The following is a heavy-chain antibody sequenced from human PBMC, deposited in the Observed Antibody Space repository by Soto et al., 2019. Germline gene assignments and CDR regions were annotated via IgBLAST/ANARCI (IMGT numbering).Heavy chain of an antibody. CDR2: IYYSGST. J-gene: IGHJ6*03. CDR3: ARVSGLHYDILTGYWPNYYYYYMDV. CDR1: GGSISSYY. V-gene: IGHV4-59*01. D-gene: IGHD3-9*01. Sequence: PSETLSLTCTVSGGSISSYYWSWIRQPPGKGLEWIGYIYYSGSTNYNPSLKSRVTISVDTSKNQFSLKLSSVTAADTAAYYCARVSGLHYDILTGYWPNYYYYYMDVWGKGTTVTVSS.